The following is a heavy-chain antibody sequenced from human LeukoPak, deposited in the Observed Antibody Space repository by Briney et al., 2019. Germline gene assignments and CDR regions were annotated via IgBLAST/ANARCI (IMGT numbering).Heavy chain of an antibody. Sequence: KTSETLSLTCTVSGGSISSGGYYWSWIRQPPGKGLEWIGYVYYSGTINYNPSLKSRVTISVDTSKNQFSLKLSSVTAADTAMYYCARAWATDYFDYWGQGTLVTVSS. J-gene: IGHJ4*02. CDR3: ARAWATDYFDY. V-gene: IGHV4-61*08. CDR1: GGSISSGGYY. CDR2: VYYSGTI.